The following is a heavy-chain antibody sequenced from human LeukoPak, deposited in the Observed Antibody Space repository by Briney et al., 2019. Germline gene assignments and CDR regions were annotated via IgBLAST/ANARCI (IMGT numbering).Heavy chain of an antibody. D-gene: IGHD1-26*01. V-gene: IGHV3-72*01. CDR2: SRDRANGYTP. CDR3: TRGGTSSVAYYYHMDV. J-gene: IGHJ6*02. CDR1: GFTFSGRY. Sequence: PGGSLRLSCTASGFTFSGRYMDWVRQAPGKGLEWVGRSRDRANGYTPEYAASVRGRFTISRDDSETSMYLQMNSLKTEDSAVYYCTRGGTSSVAYYYHMDVWGHGTTVTVSS.